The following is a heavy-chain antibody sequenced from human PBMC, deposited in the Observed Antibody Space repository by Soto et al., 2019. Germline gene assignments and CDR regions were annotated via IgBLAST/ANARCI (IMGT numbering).Heavy chain of an antibody. CDR3: ARVHVMVVAGSTFDY. J-gene: IGHJ4*01. Sequence: SETLSLTCTVCGYSISSGSYWAWIRQPPGKGPEWIASIYHGGTTFYNPSLKSRITISVDTSNNQFSLKLTSVTAADTAVYYCARVHVMVVAGSTFDYWGHGTLVTVSS. V-gene: IGHV4-38-2*02. CDR2: IYHGGTT. CDR1: GYSISSGSY. D-gene: IGHD6-19*01.